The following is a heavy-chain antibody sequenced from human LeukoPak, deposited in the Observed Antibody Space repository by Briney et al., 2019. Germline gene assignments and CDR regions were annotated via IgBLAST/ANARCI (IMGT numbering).Heavy chain of an antibody. CDR3: ARDARAKYSSSWVFFDY. CDR2: ISGSGGST. Sequence: PGGSLRLSCAASGFTFSSYAMSWVRQAPGKGLEWVSAISGSGGSTYYADSVKGRFTISRDNAKNSLYLQMNSLRAEDTAVYYCARDARAKYSSSWVFFDYWGQGTLVTVSS. J-gene: IGHJ4*02. D-gene: IGHD6-13*01. CDR1: GFTFSSYA. V-gene: IGHV3-23*01.